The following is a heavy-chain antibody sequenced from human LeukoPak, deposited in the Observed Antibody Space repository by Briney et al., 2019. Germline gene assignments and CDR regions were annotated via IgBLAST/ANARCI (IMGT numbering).Heavy chain of an antibody. CDR1: GFTFSNAW. CDR2: ISSSSSYI. V-gene: IGHV3-21*01. D-gene: IGHD2-2*01. Sequence: GGSLRLSCAASGFTFSNAWMSWVRQAPGKGLEWVSFISSSSSYIYYADSVKGRFTISRDNAKNSLYLQMNSLRAEDTAVYYCARGDEEYQLPFDYWGQGTLVTVSS. J-gene: IGHJ4*02. CDR3: ARGDEEYQLPFDY.